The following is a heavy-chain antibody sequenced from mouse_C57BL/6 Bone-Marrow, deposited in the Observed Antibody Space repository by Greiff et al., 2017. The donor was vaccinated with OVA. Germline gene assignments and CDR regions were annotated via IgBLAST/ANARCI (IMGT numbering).Heavy chain of an antibody. CDR3: ARIVRGFITTVVATEYFDY. V-gene: IGHV8-8*01. J-gene: IGHJ2*01. CDR2: IWWDDK. D-gene: IGHD1-1*01. Sequence: QVTLKVSGPGILQPSQTLSLTCSFSGFSLSTFGMGVGWIRQPSGKGLEWLAHIWWDDKYYNPALKSRLTISKDTSKNQVFLQIANVDTADTATYYCARIVRGFITTVVATEYFDYWGQGTTLTVSS. CDR1: GFSLSTFGMG.